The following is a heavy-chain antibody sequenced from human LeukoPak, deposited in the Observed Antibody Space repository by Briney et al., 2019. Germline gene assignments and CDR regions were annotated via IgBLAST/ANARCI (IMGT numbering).Heavy chain of an antibody. Sequence: ASVKVSCKASGYTFTNYAINWVRQAPGQGLEWMGWINTNTGNPTYAQGFTGRFVFSLDTSVGTAYLQISSLKAEDTAVYYCARSGGSGSHYARYYYYYMDVWGKGTTVTVSS. D-gene: IGHD3-10*01. CDR3: ARSGGSGSHYARYYYYYMDV. CDR2: INTNTGNP. CDR1: GYTFTNYA. J-gene: IGHJ6*03. V-gene: IGHV7-4-1*02.